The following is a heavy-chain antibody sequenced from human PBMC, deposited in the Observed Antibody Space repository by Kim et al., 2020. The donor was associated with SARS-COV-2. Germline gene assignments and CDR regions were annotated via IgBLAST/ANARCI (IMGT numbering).Heavy chain of an antibody. CDR3: ARDQETAMVIYYGMDV. CDR1: GFTFSSYE. CDR2: ISSSGSTI. V-gene: IGHV3-48*03. D-gene: IGHD5-18*01. Sequence: GGSLRLSCAASGFTFSSYEMNWVRQAPGKGLEWVSYISSSGSTIYYTDSVKGRFTISRDNAKNSLYLQMNSLRAEDTAVYYCARDQETAMVIYYGMDVWGQGTTVTVSS. J-gene: IGHJ6*02.